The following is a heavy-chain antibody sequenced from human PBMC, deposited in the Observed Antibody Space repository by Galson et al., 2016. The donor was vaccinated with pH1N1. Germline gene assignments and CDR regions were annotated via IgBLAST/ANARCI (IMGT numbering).Heavy chain of an antibody. CDR2: IIGMFGTA. J-gene: IGHJ4*02. CDR3: ARAPGYYVSSGYYPA. CDR1: GGTFSSYA. D-gene: IGHD3-22*01. Sequence: SVKVSCKASGGTFSSYAFSWVRQAPGQGLEWMGRIIGMFGTANYAQKFQGRVTITADESTSTAYMELSSLRSEDTAVYYCARAPGYYVSSGYYPAWGQGTLVTVSS. V-gene: IGHV1-69*13.